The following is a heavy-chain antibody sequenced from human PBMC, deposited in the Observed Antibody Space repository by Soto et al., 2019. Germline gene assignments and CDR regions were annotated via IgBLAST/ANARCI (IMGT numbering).Heavy chain of an antibody. V-gene: IGHV1-69*12. CDR1: GGTFSNYP. D-gene: IGHD5-12*01. Sequence: QVQLVQSGAEVKKPGSSVKVSCKASGGTFSNYPISWVRQAPGQGLEWMGGIIPIFGTVNYAQKFQGRVTITADESTSTAYMELSSLRSEGTAVYCCARGNHRWLQLWYFDLWGRGTLVTVSS. CDR3: ARGNHRWLQLWYFDL. J-gene: IGHJ2*01. CDR2: IIPIFGTV.